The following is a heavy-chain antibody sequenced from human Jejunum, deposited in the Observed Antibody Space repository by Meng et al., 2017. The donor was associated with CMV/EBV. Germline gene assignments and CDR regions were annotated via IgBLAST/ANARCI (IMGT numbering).Heavy chain of an antibody. CDR2: FSWTSGRI. V-gene: IGHV3-9*01. CDR3: AKDKGRNYYYGMDV. J-gene: IGHJ6*02. Sequence: SGFTFHDYALHWVRQAPGKGLEWVSGFSWTSGRIGYADSVKGRFTISRDNAKNSLYLQMNSLRAEDTALYYCAKDKGRNYYYGMDVWGQGTTVTVSS. CDR1: GFTFHDYA.